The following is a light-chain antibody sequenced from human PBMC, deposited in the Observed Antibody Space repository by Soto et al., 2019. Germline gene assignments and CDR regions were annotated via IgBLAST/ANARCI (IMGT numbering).Light chain of an antibody. V-gene: IGKV4-1*01. Sequence: DIVMTQSPDSLAVSLGERATINCKSSQSILYSSNNKNYLAWYQQKPGQPPKRLIYWASTRESGVPDRFRGSGSGTDFTLTISSLQAEDLSVYYCQQYYSSPTWTFGQGTKVDSK. CDR2: WAS. J-gene: IGKJ1*01. CDR3: QQYYSSPTWT. CDR1: QSILYSSNNKNY.